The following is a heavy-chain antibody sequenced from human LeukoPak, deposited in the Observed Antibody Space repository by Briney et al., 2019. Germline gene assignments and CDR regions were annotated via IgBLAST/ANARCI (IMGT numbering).Heavy chain of an antibody. V-gene: IGHV1-18*01. CDR1: GYTFTSYG. D-gene: IGHD3-22*01. J-gene: IGHJ3*02. CDR3: ARDYYDSSGYYSYAFDI. Sequence: ASVKVSCKASGYTFTSYGISWVRQAPGQGLAWMGWISAYNGNTNYAQKLQGRVTMTTDTSTSTAYMELRSLRSDDTAVYYCARDYYDSSGYYSYAFDIWGQGTMVTVSS. CDR2: ISAYNGNT.